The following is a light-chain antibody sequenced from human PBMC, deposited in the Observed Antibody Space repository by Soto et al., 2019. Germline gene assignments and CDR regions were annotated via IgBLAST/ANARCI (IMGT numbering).Light chain of an antibody. CDR2: GAS. V-gene: IGKV3-20*01. CDR1: QSIGSSY. J-gene: IGKJ5*01. Sequence: EIVLTQSPATLSLSPGERATLSCRASQSIGSSYLAWYQQKPGQAPRLLIYGASSRATGIPDRFSGGGSGTDFSLTISRLDPEDFAVYYCQQYSSSPITFGQGTRLEI. CDR3: QQYSSSPIT.